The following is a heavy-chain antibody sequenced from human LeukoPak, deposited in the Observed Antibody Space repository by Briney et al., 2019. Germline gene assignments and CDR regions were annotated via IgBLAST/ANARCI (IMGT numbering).Heavy chain of an antibody. D-gene: IGHD3-22*01. Sequence: PGGSLRLSCAASGFTFSSYAMSWVRQAPGKGLEWVSAISGSGGSTYYADSVKGRFTISRDNSKNTLYLQMNSLRAEDTAVYYCAKAGGRITMIVVVITYFDYWGQGTLVTASS. V-gene: IGHV3-23*01. CDR2: ISGSGGST. CDR1: GFTFSSYA. J-gene: IGHJ4*02. CDR3: AKAGGRITMIVVVITYFDY.